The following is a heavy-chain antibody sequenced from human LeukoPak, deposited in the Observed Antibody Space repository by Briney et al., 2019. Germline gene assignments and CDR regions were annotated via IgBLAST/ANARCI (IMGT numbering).Heavy chain of an antibody. D-gene: IGHD6-19*01. CDR1: GYTFTSYY. V-gene: IGHV1-69*13. CDR3: ARVAVAGYFDY. J-gene: IGHJ4*02. Sequence: SVKVSCKASGYTFTSYYMHWVRQAPGQGLEWMGGIIPIFGTANYAQKFQGRVTITADESTSTAYMELSSLRSEDTAVYYCARVAVAGYFDYWGQGTLVTVSS. CDR2: IIPIFGTA.